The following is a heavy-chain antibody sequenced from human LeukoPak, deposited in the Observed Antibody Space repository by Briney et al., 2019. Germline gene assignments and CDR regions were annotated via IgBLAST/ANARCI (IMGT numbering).Heavy chain of an antibody. CDR3: ARDGHAYGRGSPHY. Sequence: PGGSLRLSCAASGFTFSDYYMSWIRQAPGEGLERVSYISSSGSTKYYADSVKGRFTISRDNAKNSYLQMNSLRAEDTAVYYCARDGHAYGRGSPHYWGQGTLVTVSS. CDR2: ISSSGSTK. J-gene: IGHJ4*02. V-gene: IGHV3-11*01. CDR1: GFTFSDYY. D-gene: IGHD3-10*01.